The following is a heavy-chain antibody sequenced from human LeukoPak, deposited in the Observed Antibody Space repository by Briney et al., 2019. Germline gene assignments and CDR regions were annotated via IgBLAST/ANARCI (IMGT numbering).Heavy chain of an antibody. CDR2: IYHNGST. V-gene: IGHV4-59*01. D-gene: IGHD3-16*01. J-gene: IGHJ4*02. Sequence: SETLSLTCTVSGGSISSYYWNWIRQPPGKGLEWIGYIYHNGSTNFNPSLKSRVTISVDTSKNQFSLNLSSVTAADTAVYYCVRSFWGYYFDYWGQGILVTVSS. CDR3: VRSFWGYYFDY. CDR1: GGSISSYY.